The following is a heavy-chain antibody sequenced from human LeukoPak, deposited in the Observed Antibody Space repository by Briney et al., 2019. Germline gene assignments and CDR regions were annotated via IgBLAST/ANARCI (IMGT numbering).Heavy chain of an antibody. CDR2: IGGRDEST. V-gene: IGHV3-23*01. D-gene: IGHD2-21*02. CDR3: AIRSDGALCGGDCFYVEY. J-gene: IGHJ4*02. Sequence: GSLRLSCAASGFTFSRSAMSWVRQAPGKGLEWVSTIGGRDESTYYAGSVKGRFTISRDNSKNTLYLQMNSLRAEDTAVYYCAIRSDGALCGGDCFYVEYWGQGTPVTASS. CDR1: GFTFSRSA.